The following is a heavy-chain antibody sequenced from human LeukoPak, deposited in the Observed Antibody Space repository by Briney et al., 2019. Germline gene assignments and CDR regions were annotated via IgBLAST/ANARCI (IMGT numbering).Heavy chain of an antibody. Sequence: GGSLRLSCAASGFTFSTYVMTWVRQAPGKGLGWFSAILGSGGGTYYTASVKGRFTISRDNSKNTLYLQMNSLRAEDTAVYYCATTPGAYYYYHMDVWGQGTTVTVSS. V-gene: IGHV3-23*01. CDR3: ATTPGAYYYYHMDV. CDR1: GFTFSTYV. D-gene: IGHD3-10*01. J-gene: IGHJ6*02. CDR2: ILGSGGGT.